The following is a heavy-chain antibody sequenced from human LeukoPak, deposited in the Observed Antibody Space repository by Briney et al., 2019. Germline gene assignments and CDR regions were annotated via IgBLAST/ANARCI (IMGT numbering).Heavy chain of an antibody. J-gene: IGHJ3*02. Sequence: PGGSLRLPCAASGFTFSSYAMSWVRQAPGKGLEWVSAISGSGGSTYYADSVKGRFTISRDNSKNALYLQMNSLRAEDTAVYYCAKDVQVSPYTSGWYDDAFDIWGQGTMVTVSS. CDR1: GFTFSSYA. D-gene: IGHD6-19*01. CDR3: AKDVQVSPYTSGWYDDAFDI. V-gene: IGHV3-23*01. CDR2: ISGSGGST.